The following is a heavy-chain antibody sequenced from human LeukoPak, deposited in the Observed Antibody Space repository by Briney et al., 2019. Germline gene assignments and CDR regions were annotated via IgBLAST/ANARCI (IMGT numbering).Heavy chain of an antibody. CDR1: GGSISSLY. D-gene: IGHD6-6*01. Sequence: SETLSLTCSVSGGSISSLYWSWIRQPPGKGLEWIGYIYYTGSTNYNPSLKSRVTMFVDMSKNQFSLRLSSVTAADTAVYYCARHRAYISSSPFNYWGQGTRVTVSS. V-gene: IGHV4-59*08. J-gene: IGHJ4*02. CDR2: IYYTGST. CDR3: ARHRAYISSSPFNY.